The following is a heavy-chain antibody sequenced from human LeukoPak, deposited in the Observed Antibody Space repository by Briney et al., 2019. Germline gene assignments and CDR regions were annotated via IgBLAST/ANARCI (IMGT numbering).Heavy chain of an antibody. CDR1: GFTVSSNY. V-gene: IGHV3-11*01. J-gene: IGHJ4*02. Sequence: GGSLRLSCAASGFTVSSNYMSWVRQAPGKGLEWVSYISSSGSSIHYADPVKGRFTISRDNAKNSLYLQMNSLRAEDTAVYYCARYSSSSALVYWGQGTLVTVSS. CDR2: ISSSGSSI. D-gene: IGHD6-6*01. CDR3: ARYSSSSALVY.